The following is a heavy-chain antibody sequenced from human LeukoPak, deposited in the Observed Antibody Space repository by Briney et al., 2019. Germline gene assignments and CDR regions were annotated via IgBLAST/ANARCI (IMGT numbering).Heavy chain of an antibody. J-gene: IGHJ4*02. CDR1: GGTFSRYT. D-gene: IGHD5-12*01. CDR2: IIPILGNA. CDR3: ARVGSRSSGYDY. V-gene: IGHV1-69*08. Sequence: SVKVSCKVSGGTFSRYTISWARQAPGQGLECMERIIPILGNANYAQKFQGRVTITADKATSTAYMELSSLRSEDTAVYYCARVGSRSSGYDYWGQGTLVTVSS.